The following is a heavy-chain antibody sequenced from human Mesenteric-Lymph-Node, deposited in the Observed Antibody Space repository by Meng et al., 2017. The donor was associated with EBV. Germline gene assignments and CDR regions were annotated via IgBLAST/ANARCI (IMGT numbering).Heavy chain of an antibody. CDR1: GWSFSGYY. J-gene: IGHJ4*02. D-gene: IGHD1-26*01. Sequence: QGRLQRWGAGLFKPPDPLSSTGAVYGWSFSGYYWSWIRQPPGKGLEWIGEINHSGSTNYNPSLKSRVTISVDTSKNQFSLKLSSVTAADTAVYYCARRGKVGAGYWGQGTLVTVSS. CDR3: ARRGKVGAGY. V-gene: IGHV4-34*01. CDR2: INHSGST.